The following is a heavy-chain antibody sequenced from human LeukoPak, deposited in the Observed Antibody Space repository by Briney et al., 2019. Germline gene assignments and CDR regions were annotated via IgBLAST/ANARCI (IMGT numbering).Heavy chain of an antibody. CDR3: AKDWDTAMVTDY. CDR2: IRYDGSNK. D-gene: IGHD5-18*01. J-gene: IGHJ4*02. Sequence: PGGSLRLSCAASGFTFSSYGMHWVRQAPGKGLEWVAFIRYDGSNKYYADSVKGRFTISRDNSKNTLYLQMNSLRAEDTAVYYCAKDWDTAMVTDYWGQGTLVTVSS. CDR1: GFTFSSYG. V-gene: IGHV3-30*02.